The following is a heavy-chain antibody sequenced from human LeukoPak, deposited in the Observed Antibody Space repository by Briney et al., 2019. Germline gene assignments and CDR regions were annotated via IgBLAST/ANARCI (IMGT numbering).Heavy chain of an antibody. V-gene: IGHV3-9*01. CDR1: GFTFSSYS. D-gene: IGHD3-10*01. CDR2: ISWNSGSI. J-gene: IGHJ5*02. CDR3: AKGMVRGFDRWFDP. Sequence: GGSLRLSCAASGFTFSSYSMNWVRQAPGKGLEWVSGISWNSGSIGYADSVKGRFTISRDNAKNSLYLQMNSLRAEDTALYYCAKGMVRGFDRWFDPWGQGTLVTVSS.